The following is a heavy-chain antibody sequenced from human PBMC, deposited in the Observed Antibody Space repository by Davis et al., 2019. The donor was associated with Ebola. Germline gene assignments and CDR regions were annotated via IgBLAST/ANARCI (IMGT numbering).Heavy chain of an antibody. CDR1: GFTFSSYA. V-gene: IGHV3-23*01. D-gene: IGHD3-3*01. CDR3: AKVYYEFWSGYYTAYYYYYGMDV. J-gene: IGHJ6*02. CDR2: ISGSGGST. Sequence: GESLKISCAASGFTFSSYAMSWVRQAPGKGLEWVSAISGSGGSTYYADSVKGRFTISRDNSKNTLYLQMNSLRAEDTAVYNCAKVYYEFWSGYYTAYYYYYGMDVWGQGTTVTVSS.